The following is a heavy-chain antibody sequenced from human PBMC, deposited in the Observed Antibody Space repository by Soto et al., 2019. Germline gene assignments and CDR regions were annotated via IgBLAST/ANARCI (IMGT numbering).Heavy chain of an antibody. CDR1: GGSFSGYY. CDR3: ARVLRRDGYKSSLDYYYGMDV. CDR2: INHSGST. Sequence: SETLSLTCAVYGGSFSGYYWSWIRQPPGKGLEWIGEINHSGSTNYNPSLKSRVTISVDTSKNQFSLKLSSVTAADTAVYYCARVLRRDGYKSSLDYYYGMDVWGQGTTVTVSS. V-gene: IGHV4-34*01. J-gene: IGHJ6*02. D-gene: IGHD5-12*01.